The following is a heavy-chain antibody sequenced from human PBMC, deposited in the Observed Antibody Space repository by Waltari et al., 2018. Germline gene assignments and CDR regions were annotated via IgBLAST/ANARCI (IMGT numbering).Heavy chain of an antibody. CDR3: ARPISGSGSFFDY. CDR2: IYSGGST. CDR1: GFTVSSNY. J-gene: IGHJ4*02. D-gene: IGHD3-10*01. Sequence: EVQLVESGGGLIQPGGSLRLSCAASGFTVSSNYMSWVRQAPGKGLEWVSVIYSGGSTYYADSVKGRFTISRDNSKNTLYLQMNSLRAEDTTVYYCARPISGSGSFFDYWGQGTLVTVSS. V-gene: IGHV3-53*01.